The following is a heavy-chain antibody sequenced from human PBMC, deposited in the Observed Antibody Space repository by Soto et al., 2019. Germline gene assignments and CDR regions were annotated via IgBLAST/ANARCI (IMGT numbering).Heavy chain of an antibody. CDR3: AKVVYSAYDWGAGLHY. D-gene: IGHD5-12*01. CDR2: IYYSGST. CDR1: GGSISPYY. J-gene: IGHJ4*02. V-gene: IGHV4-59*01. Sequence: QVQLQESGPGLVKPWETLSLTCTVSGGSISPYYWSWIRQPPGKGLEWIGYIYYSGSTDYNPSLRSRVTISVDTSTNQFSLKLTSVTAADTAVYYCAKVVYSAYDWGAGLHYWGRGTLVTVSS.